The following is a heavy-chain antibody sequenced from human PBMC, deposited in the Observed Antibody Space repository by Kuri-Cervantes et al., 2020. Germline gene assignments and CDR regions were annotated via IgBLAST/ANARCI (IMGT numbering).Heavy chain of an antibody. CDR3: AGSHPHYYDSSGYYSQSMDV. V-gene: IGHV1-8*02. D-gene: IGHD3-22*01. J-gene: IGHJ6*04. Sequence: ASVKVSCKASGYTFTSYDINWVRQATGQGLEWMGWMNPNSGNTGYAQKLQGRVTMTTDTSTSTAYMELRSLRSDDTAVYYCAGSHPHYYDSSGYYSQSMDVWGKGTTVTVSS. CDR2: MNPNSGNT. CDR1: GYTFTSYD.